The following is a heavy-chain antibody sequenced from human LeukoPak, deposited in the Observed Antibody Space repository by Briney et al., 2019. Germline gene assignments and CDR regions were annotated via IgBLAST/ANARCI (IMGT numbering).Heavy chain of an antibody. V-gene: IGHV6-1*01. CDR1: GDSVTSNFAT. J-gene: IGHJ4*02. CDR2: TYYRSKWFN. CDR3: AREPRVNYYDSSGYYSSFDY. D-gene: IGHD3-22*01. Sequence: SETLSLTCAISGDSVTSNFATWTWLRQSPSGGLEWLGRTYYRSKWFNDYAVSVTSRITINADTSKNQFSLKLSSVTAADTAVYYCAREPRVNYYDSSGYYSSFDYWGQGTLVTVSS.